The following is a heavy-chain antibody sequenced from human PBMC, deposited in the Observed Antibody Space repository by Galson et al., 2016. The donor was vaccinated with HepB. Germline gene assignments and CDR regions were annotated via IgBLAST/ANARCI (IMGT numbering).Heavy chain of an antibody. J-gene: IGHJ4*02. CDR2: ISTDGNTP. CDR1: GFTFSGYS. V-gene: IGHV3-30-3*01. D-gene: IGHD3-22*01. CDR3: AREEGVHYDNSHYHGYLDY. Sequence: SLRLSCAASGFTFSGYSIHWVRQAPGKGLEWVAVISTDGNTPWYADSVKGRFTVSRDNSKNTLYLQMNTLRAEDTAVFYCAREEGVHYDNSHYHGYLDYWGQGSLVTVSS.